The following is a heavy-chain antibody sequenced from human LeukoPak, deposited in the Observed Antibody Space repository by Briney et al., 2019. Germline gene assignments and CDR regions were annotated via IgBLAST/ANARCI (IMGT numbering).Heavy chain of an antibody. Sequence: GGSLRLSCAASGFTFRSYGMHWVRQAPGKGLEWVAVISYDGSNKYYADSVKGRFTISRDNSKNTLYLQMNSLRAEDTAVYYCAKDLYRLGYCSSTSCWPFDYWGQGTLVTVSS. CDR3: AKDLYRLGYCSSTSCWPFDY. J-gene: IGHJ4*02. V-gene: IGHV3-30*18. CDR2: ISYDGSNK. CDR1: GFTFRSYG. D-gene: IGHD2-2*01.